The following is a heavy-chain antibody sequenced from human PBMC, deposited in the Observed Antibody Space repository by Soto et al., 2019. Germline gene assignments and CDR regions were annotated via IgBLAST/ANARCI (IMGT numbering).Heavy chain of an antibody. CDR3: ATGGGWLPDT. CDR2: IDHSGTT. J-gene: IGHJ4*02. CDR1: GASVNSNY. Sequence: QAQLHESGPGLVKPSETLSLSCTVSGASVNSNYWSWIRQSPGKGLEWIGYIDHSGTTNYNPSLKSRVTISSDTPKNQFSLRLSSVTAVDTAVYYCATGGGWLPDTWGQGTLVTVSS. V-gene: IGHV4-59*02. D-gene: IGHD5-12*01.